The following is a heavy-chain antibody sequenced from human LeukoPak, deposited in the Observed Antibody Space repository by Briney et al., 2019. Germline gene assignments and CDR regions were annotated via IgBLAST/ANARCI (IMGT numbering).Heavy chain of an antibody. D-gene: IGHD3-22*01. Sequence: SVKVSCKASGGTFSSYAISWVRQAPGQGLEWMGGIIPVFGTANYAQKFQGRVTITADESTSTAYMELSSLRSEDTAVYYCARDRIYYDSSGYYYIPTYDYWGQGTLVTVSS. J-gene: IGHJ4*02. CDR3: ARDRIYYDSSGYYYIPTYDY. V-gene: IGHV1-69*13. CDR2: IIPVFGTA. CDR1: GGTFSSYA.